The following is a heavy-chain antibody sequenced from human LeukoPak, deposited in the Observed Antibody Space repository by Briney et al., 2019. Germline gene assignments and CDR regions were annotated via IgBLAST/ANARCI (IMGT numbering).Heavy chain of an antibody. CDR3: ARQVVVVVTATRYNPYYYYYYMDV. CDR2: INHSGST. Sequence: PSETLSLTCAVYGGSFSGYYWSWIRQPPGRGLEWIGEINHSGSTNYNPSLKSRVTISVDTSKNQFSLKLSSVTAADTAVYYCARQVVVVVTATRYNPYYYYYYMDVWGKGTTVTISS. V-gene: IGHV4-34*01. D-gene: IGHD2-21*02. CDR1: GGSFSGYY. J-gene: IGHJ6*03.